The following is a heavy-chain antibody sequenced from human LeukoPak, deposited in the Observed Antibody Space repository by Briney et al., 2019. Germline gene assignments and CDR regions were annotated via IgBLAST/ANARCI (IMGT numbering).Heavy chain of an antibody. D-gene: IGHD1-7*01. Sequence: GGSLRLSCAASGFTFSNYAMSWVRQAPGKGLEWVSSISGSDGSTYYANSVKGRFTISRDNSKNTLYLQMNSLRAEDTAVYYCANQLRSYYYYYMDVWGKGTTVTVS. V-gene: IGHV3-23*01. CDR2: ISGSDGST. CDR3: ANQLRSYYYYYMDV. J-gene: IGHJ6*03. CDR1: GFTFSNYA.